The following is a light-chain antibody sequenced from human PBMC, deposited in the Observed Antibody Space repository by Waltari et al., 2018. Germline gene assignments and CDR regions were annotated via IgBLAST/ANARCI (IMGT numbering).Light chain of an antibody. V-gene: IGKV3-20*01. Sequence: ELVLTQSPGTLSLSPGERATLSCRASQSVSSSYLAWYQQKPGQAPRLLIYGASSRATGIPDRFSGSGSGTDFTLTISRLEPEDFAVYYCQDYGSSRTFGGGTKVEIK. CDR3: QDYGSSRT. J-gene: IGKJ4*01. CDR1: QSVSSSY. CDR2: GAS.